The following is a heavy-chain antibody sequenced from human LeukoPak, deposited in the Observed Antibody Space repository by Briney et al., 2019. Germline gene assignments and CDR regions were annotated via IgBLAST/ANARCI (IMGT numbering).Heavy chain of an antibody. V-gene: IGHV3-9*01. CDR2: ISWNSGSI. J-gene: IGHJ4*02. CDR1: GFTFDDYA. D-gene: IGHD6-19*01. CDR3: EKGVFSGWYVYYFDY. Sequence: PGRSLRLSCAASGFTFDDYAMHWVRQAPGKGLEWVSGISWNSGSIGYADSLKGRFTISRDNAKNSLYLQMNSLRAEHTVLYYCEKGVFSGWYVYYFDYWGQGPLVTVSP.